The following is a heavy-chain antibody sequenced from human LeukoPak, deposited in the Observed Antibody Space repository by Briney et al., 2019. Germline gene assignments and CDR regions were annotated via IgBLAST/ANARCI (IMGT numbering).Heavy chain of an antibody. CDR1: GFTFSSYW. CDR2: INRDGSST. J-gene: IGHJ6*02. CDR3: ARGGDCSSTSCYAGLGYYYGMDV. D-gene: IGHD2-2*01. V-gene: IGHV3-74*01. Sequence: GGSLRLSCAASGFTFSSYWMHWVRQAPGKGLVWVSRINRDGSSTSYADSVKGRFTISRDNAKNTLYLQMNSLRAEDTAVYYCARGGDCSSTSCYAGLGYYYGMDVWGQGTTVTVSS.